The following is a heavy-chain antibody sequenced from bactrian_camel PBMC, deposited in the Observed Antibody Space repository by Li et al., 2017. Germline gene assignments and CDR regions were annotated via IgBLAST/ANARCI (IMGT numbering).Heavy chain of an antibody. CDR3: AADACLVVDYEYTY. J-gene: IGHJ4*01. V-gene: IGHV3S1*01. CDR2: IYAVGSTT. D-gene: IGHD2*01. Sequence: HVQLVESGGGSVQAGGSLRLSRAASGFTYTGNCMGWFRQPPGKEREGVALIYAVGSTTSYADSVKGRFTISQDKAKNTLYLQMNSLKTEDAATYYCAADACLVVDYEYTYWGQGTQVTVS. CDR1: GFTYTGNC.